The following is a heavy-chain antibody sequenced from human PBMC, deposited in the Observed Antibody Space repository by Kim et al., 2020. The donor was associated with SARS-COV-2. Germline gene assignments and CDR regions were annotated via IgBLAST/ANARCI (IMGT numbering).Heavy chain of an antibody. J-gene: IGHJ3*02. V-gene: IGHV3-23*01. CDR1: GFTFSNYA. CDR2: IRGGGAVT. Sequence: GGSLRLSCAASGFTFSNYAMSWVRQAPGKGLEWVSYIRGGGAVTHYAGSVKGRCTISRDNFKNTLYLQVDSLRAEDTAVYYCAKCHCEWGNDAFDSWG. CDR3: AKCHCEWGNDAFDS. D-gene: IGHD3-16*01.